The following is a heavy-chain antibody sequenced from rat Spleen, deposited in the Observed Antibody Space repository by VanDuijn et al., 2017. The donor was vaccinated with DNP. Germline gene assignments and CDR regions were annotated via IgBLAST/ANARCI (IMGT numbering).Heavy chain of an antibody. CDR1: GFTFSFYG. D-gene: IGHD1-6*01. V-gene: IGHV5S23*01. CDR2: ISASGGST. CDR3: AARAPGDYYYGGYFDY. J-gene: IGHJ2*01. Sequence: EVQLVESGGGLVQPGRSLKLSCAASGFTFSFYGMAWVRQAPKKGLEWVASISASGGSTSYRDSVKGRFTISRDNAKSTLYLQMNSLRSEDMATYYCAARAPGDYYYGGYFDYWGQGVMVTVSS.